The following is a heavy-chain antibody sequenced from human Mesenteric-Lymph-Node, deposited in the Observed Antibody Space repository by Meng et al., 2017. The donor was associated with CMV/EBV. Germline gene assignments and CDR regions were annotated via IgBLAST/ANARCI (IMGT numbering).Heavy chain of an antibody. Sequence: SGRSVSNGDHSWSWVRQPPGRGLELLGYIFYTGSTYYNTSLKGRVTMSMDRSKNQFSLKLTSVTAADTAVYYCANDYGSGSYRFDYWGQGTLVTVSS. CDR1: GRSVSNGDHS. V-gene: IGHV4-30-2*01. CDR2: IFYTGST. CDR3: ANDYGSGSYRFDY. D-gene: IGHD3-10*01. J-gene: IGHJ4*02.